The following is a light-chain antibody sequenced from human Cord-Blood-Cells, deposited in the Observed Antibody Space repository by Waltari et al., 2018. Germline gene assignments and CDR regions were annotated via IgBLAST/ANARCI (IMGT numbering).Light chain of an antibody. CDR3: AAWDDSLSAWV. V-gene: IGLV1-47*01. J-gene: IGLJ3*02. Sequence: QSVLTQPPSASGTPGQRVTISCSGSSSNIGSNYVYWYQQPPGTAPKLLIYRNKQRPSGVPDRFSGSQSGTPGSLAISGLRSEDEADYYCAAWDDSLSAWVFGGGTKLTVL. CDR2: RNK. CDR1: SSNIGSNY.